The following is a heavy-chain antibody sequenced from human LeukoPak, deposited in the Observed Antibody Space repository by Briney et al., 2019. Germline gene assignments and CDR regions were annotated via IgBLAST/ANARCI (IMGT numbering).Heavy chain of an antibody. V-gene: IGHV4-30-4*01. D-gene: IGHD4-17*01. CDR3: ARGNYGDYGEYFQH. CDR1: CGSISSGDYY. Sequence: SQTLSLTCTVSCGSISSGDYYWSWIRQPPGKGLEWIGYIYYSGSTYYNPSLKSRVTISVDTSKNQFSLKLRSVTAADTAVYYCARGNYGDYGEYFQHWGQGTLVTVSS. J-gene: IGHJ1*01. CDR2: IYYSGST.